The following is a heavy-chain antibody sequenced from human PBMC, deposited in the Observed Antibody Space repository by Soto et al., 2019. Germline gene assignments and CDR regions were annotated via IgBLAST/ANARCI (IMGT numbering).Heavy chain of an antibody. Sequence: GASVKFSCKASGYTFTSYGISWVRQATGQGLEWMGWMNPGSGKTGYANKFQGRVTMTRDASTSTAHLELSSLTSEDTAVYYCARMASFGTLNWFDPWGQGTLVTVSS. CDR2: MNPGSGKT. D-gene: IGHD3-16*01. J-gene: IGHJ5*02. CDR1: GYTFTSYG. CDR3: ARMASFGTLNWFDP. V-gene: IGHV1-8*02.